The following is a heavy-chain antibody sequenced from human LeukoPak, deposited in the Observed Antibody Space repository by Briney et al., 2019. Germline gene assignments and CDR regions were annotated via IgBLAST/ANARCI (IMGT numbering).Heavy chain of an antibody. CDR1: GFTFDDYA. CDR3: AKDIYSSSWFYFDY. Sequence: PGGSLRLSCAASGFTFDDYAMHWVRQTPGKGLEWVSGITWNSDSIGYADSVKARFTISRDNAKNSLYLQMNGLRAEDTALYYCAKDIYSSSWFYFDYWGQGTLVTVSS. D-gene: IGHD6-13*01. J-gene: IGHJ4*02. V-gene: IGHV3-9*01. CDR2: ITWNSDSI.